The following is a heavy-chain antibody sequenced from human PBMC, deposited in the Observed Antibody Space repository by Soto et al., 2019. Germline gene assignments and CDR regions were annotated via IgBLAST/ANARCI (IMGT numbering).Heavy chain of an antibody. CDR1: GFAFSGYP. CDR3: AKDASRGWYRSFDY. Sequence: EVQLLESGGGLVQPGGSLRLSCAASGFAFSGYPMSWVRQTPGKGLEWVSGIDASTGRTYFADSVEGRFTISRDNSKNTLYLKMNILRVADTAIYYSAKDASRGWYRSFDYWGQGTLVPVSS. D-gene: IGHD6-19*01. J-gene: IGHJ4*02. V-gene: IGHV3-23*01. CDR2: IDASTGRT.